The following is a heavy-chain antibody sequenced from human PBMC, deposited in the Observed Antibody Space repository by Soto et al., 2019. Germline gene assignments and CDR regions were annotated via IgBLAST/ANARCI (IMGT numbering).Heavy chain of an antibody. CDR3: AKDVGFQQLLFVFET. V-gene: IGHV1-69*01. CDR1: GGTFSNFG. CDR2: IIPIFASS. J-gene: IGHJ5*02. Sequence: QVQLVQSGAEVKKPWSSVRVSCKASGGTFSNFGFSWVRQAPGQGLEWMGGIIPIFASSNYAQKFQGRLTITADESTSTAYMDLSSLRSEDTAVYFCAKDVGFQQLLFVFETWGQGTLVTVSS. D-gene: IGHD6-13*01.